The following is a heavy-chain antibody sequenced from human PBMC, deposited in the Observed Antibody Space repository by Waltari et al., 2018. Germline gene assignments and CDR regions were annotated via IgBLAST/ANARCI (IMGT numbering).Heavy chain of an antibody. CDR2: IYYSGST. CDR3: ARGLFGVVTPFDY. D-gene: IGHD3-3*01. Sequence: QVQLQESGPGLVKPSQTLSLTCTVSVASISRGDYYWIWIRQPPGKGLEWIGYIYYSGSTYYNPSLKSRVTISVDTSKNQFSLKLSSVTAADTAVYYCARGLFGVVTPFDYWGQGTLVTVSS. CDR1: VASISRGDYY. J-gene: IGHJ4*02. V-gene: IGHV4-30-4*08.